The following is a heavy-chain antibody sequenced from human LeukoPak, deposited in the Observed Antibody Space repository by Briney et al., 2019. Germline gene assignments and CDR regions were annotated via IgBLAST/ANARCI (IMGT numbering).Heavy chain of an antibody. V-gene: IGHV4-4*07. D-gene: IGHD2/OR15-2a*01. CDR2: IYPGEGIYATAAT. Sequence: SETLSLTCTVSGGSTSSDYWSWIRQSAGNRLEWIGRIYPGEGIYATAATSYNPSFKSRVTMSGDTSKNQLSLKLSSVTAADTAVYYCARHPFSTPFDYWGPGTLVTVSS. CDR3: ARHPFSTPFDY. CDR1: GGSTSSDY. J-gene: IGHJ4*02.